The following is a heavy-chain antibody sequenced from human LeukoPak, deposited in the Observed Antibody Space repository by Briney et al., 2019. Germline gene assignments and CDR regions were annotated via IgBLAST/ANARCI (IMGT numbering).Heavy chain of an antibody. J-gene: IGHJ3*02. Sequence: SETLSLTCAVYGGSFSGYYWSWIRQPPGKGLEWIGEINHSGSTNYNPSLKSRVTISVDTSKNQFSLKLSSVTAADTAVYYCARGGDIVVVPVAMLSAFDIWGQGTMVTVSS. CDR3: ARGGDIVVVPVAMLSAFDI. V-gene: IGHV4-34*01. CDR1: GGSFSGYY. CDR2: INHSGST. D-gene: IGHD2-2*01.